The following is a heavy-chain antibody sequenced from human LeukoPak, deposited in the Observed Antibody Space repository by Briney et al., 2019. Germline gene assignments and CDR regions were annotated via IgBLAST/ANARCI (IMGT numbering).Heavy chain of an antibody. CDR3: AKDNRGSSGFLDY. Sequence: AGGSLRLSCTASGFTFSSYAMSWVRQAPGKGLEWVSAISVSGGFTYYADSVKGRFTISRDNSKNTLYLQMNSLRAEDTAVYYCAKDNRGSSGFLDYWGQGTLVTVSS. J-gene: IGHJ4*02. CDR2: ISVSGGFT. V-gene: IGHV3-23*01. D-gene: IGHD1-26*01. CDR1: GFTFSSYA.